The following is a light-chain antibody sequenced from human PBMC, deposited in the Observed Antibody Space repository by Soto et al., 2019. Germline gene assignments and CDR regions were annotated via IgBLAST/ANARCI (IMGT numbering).Light chain of an antibody. Sequence: DIQMTQSPSSLSASVGDRVTITCRASQSISTSLAWYQQKPVKAPKVLIDKASSLESGAPSRFSGSGSGTEFTLTITSLQPDDSATYYCQQDNSYPVTFGGGTKV. J-gene: IGKJ4*01. CDR3: QQDNSYPVT. CDR2: KAS. V-gene: IGKV1-5*03. CDR1: QSISTS.